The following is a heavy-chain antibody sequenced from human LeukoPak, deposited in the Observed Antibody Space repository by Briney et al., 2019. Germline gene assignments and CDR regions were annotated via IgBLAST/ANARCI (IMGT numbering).Heavy chain of an antibody. V-gene: IGHV1-18*01. CDR2: ISSYNGNT. CDR1: GYPFNSYG. D-gene: IGHD6-13*01. J-gene: IGHJ4*02. Sequence: ASVKVSCKTSGYPFNSYGISWVRQAPGQGLEWMGWISSYNGNTNYAQKLQGRVTMTTDTSTSTAYMELTSLRSDDTAVYYCARGIGSSTWYDPFDYWGQGTLVTVSS. CDR3: ARGIGSSTWYDPFDY.